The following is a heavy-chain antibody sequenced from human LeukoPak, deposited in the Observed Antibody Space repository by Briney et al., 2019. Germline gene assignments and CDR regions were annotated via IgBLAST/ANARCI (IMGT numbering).Heavy chain of an antibody. CDR3: AKDLSYDSSGYYHNDY. CDR2: ISGSGGST. D-gene: IGHD3-22*01. J-gene: IGHJ4*02. CDR1: GFTFSSYG. Sequence: GGTLRLSCAASGFTFSSYGMSWVRQAPGKGLEWVSAISGSGGSTYYADSVKGRFTISRDNSKNTLYLQMNSLRAEDTAVYYCAKDLSYDSSGYYHNDYWGQGTLVTVSS. V-gene: IGHV3-23*01.